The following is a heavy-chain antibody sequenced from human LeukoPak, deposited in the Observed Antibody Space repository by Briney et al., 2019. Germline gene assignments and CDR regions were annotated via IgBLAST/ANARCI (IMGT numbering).Heavy chain of an antibody. J-gene: IGHJ4*02. V-gene: IGHV3-48*03. Sequence: GGPLRLSCAASGFTFSSYEMNWVRQAPGKGLEWVSYISSSGSTIYYADSVKGRFTISRDNAKNSLYLQMNSLRAEDTAVYYCARSPMYYYDSSGSNDYWGQGTLVTVPS. D-gene: IGHD3-22*01. CDR1: GFTFSSYE. CDR3: ARSPMYYYDSSGSNDY. CDR2: ISSSGSTI.